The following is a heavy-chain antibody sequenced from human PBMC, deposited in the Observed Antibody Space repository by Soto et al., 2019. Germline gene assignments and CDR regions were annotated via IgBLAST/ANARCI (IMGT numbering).Heavy chain of an antibody. V-gene: IGHV4-59*08. CDR2: IYYSGST. D-gene: IGHD2-15*01. CDR1: GGSISSYY. Sequence: PSETLSLTCTVSGGSISSYYWSWIRQPPGKGLEWIGYIYYSGSTNYNPSLKSRVTISVDTSKNQFSLKLSSVTAADTAVYYCARRYGGTFDYWGQGTLVTVSP. J-gene: IGHJ4*02. CDR3: ARRYGGTFDY.